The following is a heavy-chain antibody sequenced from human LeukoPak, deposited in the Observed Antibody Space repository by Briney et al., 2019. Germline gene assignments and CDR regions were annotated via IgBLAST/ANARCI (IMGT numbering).Heavy chain of an antibody. CDR2: IKQDGSER. CDR1: GFTFSGFS. D-gene: IGHD1-26*01. V-gene: IGHV3-7*01. J-gene: IGHJ3*02. Sequence: GGSLRLSCAASGFTFSGFSMSWVRQSPTKGQEWVANIKQDGSERYYVDSVKGRFTISRDNAKNSLSLQMNNLGVEDTAVYYCAREDSDDDAFDIWGQGTMVTVSS. CDR3: AREDSDDDAFDI.